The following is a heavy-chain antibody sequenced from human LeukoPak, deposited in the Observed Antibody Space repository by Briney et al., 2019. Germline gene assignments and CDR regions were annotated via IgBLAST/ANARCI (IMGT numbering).Heavy chain of an antibody. CDR3: ARLQVGATTYYFDY. CDR2: IYYSGST. CDR1: GGSISSYY. V-gene: IGHV4-59*01. J-gene: IGHJ4*02. D-gene: IGHD1-26*01. Sequence: SETLSLTCTVSGGSISSYYWSWIRQPPGKGLEWIGYIYYSGSTNYNPSLKSRVTISVDTSKNQFSLKLSSVTAADTAVYYCARLQVGATTYYFDYWGQGTLVTVSS.